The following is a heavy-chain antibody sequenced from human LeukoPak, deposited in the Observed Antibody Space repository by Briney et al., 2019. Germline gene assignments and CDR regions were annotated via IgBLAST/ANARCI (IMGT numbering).Heavy chain of an antibody. J-gene: IGHJ3*02. Sequence: GGSLRLSCAASGFTFSSYEMNWVRQAPGKGLEWVAVISYDGSNKYYADSVKGRFTISRDNSKNTLYLQMNSLRAEDTAVYYCAKDRGGAFDIWGQGTMVTVSS. V-gene: IGHV3-30*18. CDR2: ISYDGSNK. CDR1: GFTFSSYE. D-gene: IGHD4-23*01. CDR3: AKDRGGAFDI.